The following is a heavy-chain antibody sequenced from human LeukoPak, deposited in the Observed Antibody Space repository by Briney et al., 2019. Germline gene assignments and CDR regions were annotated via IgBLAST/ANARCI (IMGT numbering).Heavy chain of an antibody. CDR3: ARDQEGFDY. V-gene: IGHV1-18*04. Sequence: RASVKVSCKGSGYTFHNYAINWVRQAPGQGLEWMGWVSPYNGQGKYAQKFQGRVTVTRDTSTSTVHMDLSGLRSEDTAVYYCARDQEGFDYWGQGTLVTVSS. CDR2: VSPYNGQG. CDR1: GYTFHNYA. J-gene: IGHJ4*02.